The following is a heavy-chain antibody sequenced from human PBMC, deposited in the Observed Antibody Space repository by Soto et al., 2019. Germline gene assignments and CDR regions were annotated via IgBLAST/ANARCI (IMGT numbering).Heavy chain of an antibody. D-gene: IGHD2-2*01. J-gene: IGHJ6*02. CDR1: GFTFSSYS. CDR3: ARGDIVVVPAAPTYYYYGMDV. V-gene: IGHV3-21*01. Sequence: GGSLRLSCAASGFTFSSYSMNWVRQAPGKGLEWISSISSSSSYIYYADSVKGRFTNSRDNAKNTLYLQMNSLRAEDTAVYYCARGDIVVVPAAPTYYYYGMDVWGQGTTVTVSS. CDR2: ISSSSSYI.